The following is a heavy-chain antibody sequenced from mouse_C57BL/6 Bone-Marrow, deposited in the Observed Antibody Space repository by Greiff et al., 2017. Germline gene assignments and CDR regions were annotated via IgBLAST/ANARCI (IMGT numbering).Heavy chain of an antibody. Sequence: EVKLMESGGGLVQPGGSLKLSCAASGIDFSRYWMSWVRRAPGKGLEWIGEINPDSSTINYAPSLKDKFIISRDNAKNTLYLQMSKVRSEDTALYYCARTMINYYAMDYWGQGTSVTVSS. CDR3: ARTMINYYAMDY. J-gene: IGHJ4*01. CDR2: INPDSSTI. CDR1: GIDFSRYW. D-gene: IGHD2-4*01. V-gene: IGHV4-1*01.